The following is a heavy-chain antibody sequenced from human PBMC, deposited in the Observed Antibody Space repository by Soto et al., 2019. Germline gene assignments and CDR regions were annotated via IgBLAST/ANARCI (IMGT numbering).Heavy chain of an antibody. D-gene: IGHD3-22*01. J-gene: IGHJ4*02. CDR3: ARYSPITMIVVVITNAPKFDY. Sequence: PSESLSLTCTVSGASISRGYWCWFRQSPGKGLEWFGYIYYDGRTHYNPSLKSRITMSVDTSKNQFYLKLSSVTAADTAVYYCARYSPITMIVVVITNAPKFDYWGQGTLVTVSS. CDR2: IYYDGRT. CDR1: GASISRGYW. V-gene: IGHV4-59*12.